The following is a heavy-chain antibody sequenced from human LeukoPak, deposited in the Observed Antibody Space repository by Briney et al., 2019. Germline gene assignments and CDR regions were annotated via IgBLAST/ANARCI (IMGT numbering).Heavy chain of an antibody. CDR3: ARDVDPYAAARWFDP. J-gene: IGHJ5*02. D-gene: IGHD2-8*01. CDR1: RFTFSNYG. CDR2: ISGSDGST. V-gene: IGHV3-23*01. Sequence: GGTLRLSCAASRFTFSNYGMNWVRQAPGKGLEWVSAISGSDGSTYYADSVKGRFTISRDNSKNTLYLEMNSLRAEDTALYYCARDVDPYAAARWFDPWGQGTLVTVSS.